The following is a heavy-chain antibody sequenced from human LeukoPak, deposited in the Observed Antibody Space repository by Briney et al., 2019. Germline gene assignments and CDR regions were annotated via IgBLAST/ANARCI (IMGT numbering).Heavy chain of an antibody. D-gene: IGHD4-17*01. J-gene: IGHJ3*01. Sequence: GSLRLSCGASGFTFTNYAVMWVRQAPGQGLEWVSAITSGGYTKYADSVKGRFTISRDNSKNTLYLQMNSLKTEDTAQYFCARDPNGDYIGAFEFWGQGTGVTVSS. CDR2: ITSGGYT. CDR3: ARDPNGDYIGAFEF. V-gene: IGHV3-23*01. CDR1: GFTFTNYA.